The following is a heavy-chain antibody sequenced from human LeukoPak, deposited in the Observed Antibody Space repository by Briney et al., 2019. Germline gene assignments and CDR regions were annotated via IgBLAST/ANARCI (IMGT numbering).Heavy chain of an antibody. J-gene: IGHJ4*02. CDR1: GFTFSSYE. CDR3: AGDRWGSNYFDY. D-gene: IGHD3-16*01. Sequence: GGSLRLSCAASGFTFSSYEMNWVRQAPGKGLEWVSYISSSGGTTFYADSVQGRFTISRDNAKNSLYLQMNSLRGEDTAVYYCAGDRWGSNYFDYWGQGTLVTVSS. V-gene: IGHV3-48*03. CDR2: ISSSGGTT.